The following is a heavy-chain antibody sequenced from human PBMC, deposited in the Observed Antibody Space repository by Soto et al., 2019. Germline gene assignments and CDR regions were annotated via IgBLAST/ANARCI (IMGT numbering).Heavy chain of an antibody. J-gene: IGHJ4*02. CDR3: AKGARPGFDY. Sequence: GSLRLSCAASGFTFSSYGMHWVRQAPGKGLEWVAVISYDGSNKYYADSVKGRFTISRDNSKNTLYLQMNSLRAEDTAVYYCAKGARPGFDYWGQGTLVTVSS. D-gene: IGHD6-6*01. V-gene: IGHV3-30*18. CDR1: GFTFSSYG. CDR2: ISYDGSNK.